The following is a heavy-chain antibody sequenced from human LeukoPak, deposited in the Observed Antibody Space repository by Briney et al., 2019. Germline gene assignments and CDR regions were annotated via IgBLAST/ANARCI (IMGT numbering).Heavy chain of an antibody. CDR2: INHSGST. CDR3: ARRQYSSSFSY. V-gene: IGHV4-39*07. Sequence: SETLSLTCTVSGGSISSSSYYWGWIRQPPGKGLEWIGEINHSGSTNYNPSLKSRVTISVDTSKNQFSLKLSSVTAADTAVYYCARRQYSSSFSYWGQGTLVTVSS. J-gene: IGHJ4*02. CDR1: GGSISSSSYY. D-gene: IGHD6-13*01.